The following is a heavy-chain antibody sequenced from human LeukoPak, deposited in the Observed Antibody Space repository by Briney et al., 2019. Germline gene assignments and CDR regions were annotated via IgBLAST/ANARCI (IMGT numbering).Heavy chain of an antibody. V-gene: IGHV4-34*01. CDR3: ARGRRAVAGTPDAFDI. CDR2: INHSGST. D-gene: IGHD6-19*01. J-gene: IGHJ3*02. Sequence: SETLSLTCAVYGGSFSGYYWSWIRQPPGKGLERIGEINHSGSTNYNPSLKSRVTISVDTSKNQFSLKLSSVTAADTAVYYCARGRRAVAGTPDAFDIWGQGTMVTVSS. CDR1: GGSFSGYY.